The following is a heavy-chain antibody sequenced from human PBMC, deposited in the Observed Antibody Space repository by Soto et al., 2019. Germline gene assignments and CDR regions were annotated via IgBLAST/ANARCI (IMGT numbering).Heavy chain of an antibody. J-gene: IGHJ4*02. Sequence: PGGSLRLSCAASGFTFSSYAMHWVRQAPGKGLEWVAVISYDGSNKYYADSVKGRFTISRDNSKNTLYLQMNSLRAEDTAVYYCAREYRSLSRYSYGGIGYFDYWGQGTLVTVSS. CDR3: AREYRSLSRYSYGGIGYFDY. CDR1: GFTFSSYA. D-gene: IGHD5-18*01. V-gene: IGHV3-30-3*01. CDR2: ISYDGSNK.